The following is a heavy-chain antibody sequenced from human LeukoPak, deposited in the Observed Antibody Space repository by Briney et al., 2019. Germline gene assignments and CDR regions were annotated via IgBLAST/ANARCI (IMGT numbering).Heavy chain of an antibody. CDR1: GGSVSSNDYY. CDR2: IYYSGST. Sequence: SETLSLTCTISGGSVSSNDYYWGWIRQPPGRGLEWIGTIYYSGSTYYKASLKSRVTISIDTSKKQFSLTLSSVTAADTAVYYCARIRSYYDSGYYPYYIDYWGQGILVTVSS. CDR3: ARIRSYYDSGYYPYYIDY. V-gene: IGHV4-39*01. D-gene: IGHD3-22*01. J-gene: IGHJ4*02.